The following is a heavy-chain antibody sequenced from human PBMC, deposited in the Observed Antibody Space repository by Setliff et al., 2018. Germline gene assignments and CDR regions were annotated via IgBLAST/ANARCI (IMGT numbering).Heavy chain of an antibody. CDR1: RFTFSNYW. V-gene: IGHV3-7*01. CDR2: IKEDGSEK. Sequence: GGSLRLSCAASRFTFSNYWMSWVRQAPGKGLEWVANIKEDGSEKYYADSVKGRFTISRDNAKNSLYLQMNSLRAEDTAVYYCARELAAAANYYYYYGMDVWGQGTTVTVSS. CDR3: ARELAAAANYYYYYGMDV. J-gene: IGHJ6*02. D-gene: IGHD6-13*01.